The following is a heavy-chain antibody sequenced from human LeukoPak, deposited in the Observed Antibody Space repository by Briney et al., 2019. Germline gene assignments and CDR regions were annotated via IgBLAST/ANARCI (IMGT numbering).Heavy chain of an antibody. J-gene: IGHJ5*02. D-gene: IGHD1-1*01. CDR2: TYYRSKWSS. CDR1: GDSVSGSAS. Sequence: SQTLSLTCAISGDSVSGSASWNWIRQSPSRGLEWLGRTYYRSKWSSDYATSVKSRITINADTSKNRFSLQLSSVIPEDTAVYYCARDADSSNEWGPFDPWGQGTLVTVSS. CDR3: ARDADSSNEWGPFDP. V-gene: IGHV6-1*01.